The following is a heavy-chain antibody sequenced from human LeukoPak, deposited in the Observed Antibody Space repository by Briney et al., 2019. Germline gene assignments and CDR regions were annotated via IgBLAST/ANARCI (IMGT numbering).Heavy chain of an antibody. CDR2: IWYDGSNK. J-gene: IGHJ6*02. Sequence: GGSLRLSCAASGFTFSSYGMHWVRQAPGKGLEWVAVIWYDGSNKYYADSVKGRFTISRDNSKNTLYLQMNSLRAEDTAVYYCARIFALYGSGVMDVWGQGTTVTVSS. CDR1: GFTFSSYG. CDR3: ARIFALYGSGVMDV. V-gene: IGHV3-33*01. D-gene: IGHD3-10*01.